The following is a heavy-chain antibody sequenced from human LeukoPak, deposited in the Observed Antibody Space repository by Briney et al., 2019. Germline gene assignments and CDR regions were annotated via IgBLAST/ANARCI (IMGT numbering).Heavy chain of an antibody. CDR3: ARDYSSSWYAPGL. Sequence: ESSETLSLTCTVSGGSISSYYWSWIRQPPGKGLEWIGYIYYSGSTNYNPSLKSRVTISVDTSKNQFSLKLSSVTAADTAVYYCARDYSSSWYAPGLWGQGTLVTVSS. CDR2: IYYSGST. CDR1: GGSISSYY. J-gene: IGHJ4*02. D-gene: IGHD6-13*01. V-gene: IGHV4-59*12.